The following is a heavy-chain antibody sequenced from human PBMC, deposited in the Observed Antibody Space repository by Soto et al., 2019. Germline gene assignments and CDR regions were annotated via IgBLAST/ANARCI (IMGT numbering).Heavy chain of an antibody. CDR1: GFTFSSYG. D-gene: IGHD3-16*02. V-gene: IGHV3-33*01. CDR2: IWYDGSNK. Sequence: GGSLRLSCAASGFTFSSYGMHWVRQAPGKGLEWVAVIWYDGSNKYYADSVKGRFTISRDNSKNTLYLQMNSLRAEDTAVYYCARDNSHYDYIWGSYRGGAFDIWGQGTMVTVSS. J-gene: IGHJ3*02. CDR3: ARDNSHYDYIWGSYRGGAFDI.